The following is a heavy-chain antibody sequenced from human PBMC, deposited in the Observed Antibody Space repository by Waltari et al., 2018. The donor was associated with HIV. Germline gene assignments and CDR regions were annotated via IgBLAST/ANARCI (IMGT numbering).Heavy chain of an antibody. V-gene: IGHV3-23*01. Sequence: EVQLLESGGGLVQPGGSLRLSCAASGFSFSNYGMSWVRPAPGRGLEWVSSIGGIGATIYYADSGKGRFTISRDNSRNILYLQMNSLRAEDTALYFCAKLNTGSEDWGQGTLVTVSS. CDR3: AKLNTGSED. CDR1: GFSFSNYG. D-gene: IGHD3-10*01. CDR2: IGGIGATI. J-gene: IGHJ4*02.